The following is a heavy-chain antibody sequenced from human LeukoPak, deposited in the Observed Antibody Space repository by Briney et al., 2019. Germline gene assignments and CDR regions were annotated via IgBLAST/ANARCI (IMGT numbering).Heavy chain of an antibody. CDR1: GFTFSSYS. J-gene: IGHJ6*04. V-gene: IGHV3-21*01. CDR2: ISSSNSYI. CDR3: AELGITMIGGV. Sequence: GGSLRLSCAASGFTFSSYSMNWVRQAPGKGLEWVSSISSSNSYIYYADSVKGRFTISRDNAKDSLYLQMNSLRAEDTAVYYCAELGITMIGGVWGKGTTVTISS. D-gene: IGHD3-10*02.